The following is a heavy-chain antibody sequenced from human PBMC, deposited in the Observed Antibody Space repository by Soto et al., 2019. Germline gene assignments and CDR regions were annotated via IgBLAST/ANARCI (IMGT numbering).Heavy chain of an antibody. J-gene: IGHJ4*02. CDR1: GFTFSDHW. D-gene: IGHD2-21*02. Sequence: EVQLAESGGVLVQPGGSLRLSCVASGFTFSDHWMHWVRQAPGKGLVWVSRINSGGSRTNYADSVKGRFTISRDNAKNTLYLEMNSLSVEDTAVYYCARGNCSGDTCFFGGTHWGRGTLFTVSS. V-gene: IGHV3-74*01. CDR3: ARGNCSGDTCFFGGTH. CDR2: INSGGSRT.